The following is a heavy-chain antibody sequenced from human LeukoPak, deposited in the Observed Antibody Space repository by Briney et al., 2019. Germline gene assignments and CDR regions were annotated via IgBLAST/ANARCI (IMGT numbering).Heavy chain of an antibody. V-gene: IGHV3-9*01. Sequence: GRSLRLSCAASGFTFDDYAMHWVRQAPGKGLEWVSGISWNSGSIGYADSVKGRFTISREHAKKYLYLQMNGLRAEDTALYYCAKDISGIVVVITEGGGLDYWGQGTLVTVSS. CDR3: AKDISGIVVVITEGGGLDY. D-gene: IGHD3-22*01. CDR1: GFTFDDYA. J-gene: IGHJ4*02. CDR2: ISWNSGSI.